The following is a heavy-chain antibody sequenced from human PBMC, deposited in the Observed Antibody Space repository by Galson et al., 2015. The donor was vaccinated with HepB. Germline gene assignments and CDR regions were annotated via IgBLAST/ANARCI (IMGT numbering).Heavy chain of an antibody. CDR1: GFLFSTYA. J-gene: IGHJ4*02. V-gene: IGHV3-23*01. CDR3: ARESMYYDSRGPPYFDY. D-gene: IGHD3-22*01. Sequence: SLRLSCAASGFLFSTYAISWVRQTPGQGLEWVSGISGTGAGKYYADSVKGQFTISRDNSNNMVFLQMSSLRVEGTAVYYCARESMYYDSRGPPYFDYWGQGALVTVSS. CDR2: ISGTGAGK.